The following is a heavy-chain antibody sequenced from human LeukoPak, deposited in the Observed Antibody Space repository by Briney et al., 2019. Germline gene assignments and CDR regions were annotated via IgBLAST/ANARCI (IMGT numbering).Heavy chain of an antibody. CDR3: ARDYRGSVTTDAFDI. CDR1: GYTFISYG. CDR2: ISAYNGNT. V-gene: IGHV1-18*01. D-gene: IGHD4-17*01. Sequence: ASVKVSCKASGYTFISYGISWVRQAPGQGLEWMGWISAYNGNTNYAQKLQGRVTMTTDTSTSTAYMELRSLRSDDTAVYYCARDYRGSVTTDAFDIWGQGTMVTVSS. J-gene: IGHJ3*02.